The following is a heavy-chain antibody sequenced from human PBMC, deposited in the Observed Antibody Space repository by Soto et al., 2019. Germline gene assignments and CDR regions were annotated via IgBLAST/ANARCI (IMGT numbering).Heavy chain of an antibody. CDR1: GGTFSSYA. D-gene: IGHD3-10*01. CDR2: IIPIFGTA. V-gene: IGHV1-69*06. Sequence: QVQLVQSGAEVKKPGSSVKVSCKASGGTFSSYAISWVRQAPGQGLEWMGGIIPIFGTANYAQKFQGRVTITADKSTSTAYMELSSLRSEDTAVYYCARVLHYYGSGSYQTTGYFDLWGRGTLVTVSS. J-gene: IGHJ2*01. CDR3: ARVLHYYGSGSYQTTGYFDL.